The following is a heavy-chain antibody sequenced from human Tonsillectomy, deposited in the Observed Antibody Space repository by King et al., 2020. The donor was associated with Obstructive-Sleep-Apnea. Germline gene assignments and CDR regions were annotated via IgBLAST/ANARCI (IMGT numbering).Heavy chain of an antibody. CDR1: GFTFSSYW. D-gene: IGHD3-22*01. V-gene: IGHV3-7*03. CDR2: TNQDGSEK. CDR3: GRFRWYYDADGHFDY. Sequence: VQLVESGGGLVQPGGSLRLSCAASGFTFSSYWMSWVRQAPGKGLEWVAKTNQDGSEKIYLDSGKGRFSISRDNAKNSVSLQMNSLRAEDTAVYYCGRFRWYYDADGHFDYWGQRSLVTVSS. J-gene: IGHJ4*02.